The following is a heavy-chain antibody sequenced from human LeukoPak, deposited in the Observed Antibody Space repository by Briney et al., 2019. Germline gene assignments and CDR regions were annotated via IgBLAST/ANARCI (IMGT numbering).Heavy chain of an antibody. J-gene: IGHJ3*02. CDR2: ISSSSSYI. CDR3: TRLPPYSSSWYGDAFDI. D-gene: IGHD6-13*01. Sequence: GGSLRLSCAASGFTFSSYSMSWVRQAPGKGLEWVSSISSSSSYIYYADSVKGRFTISRDNAKNSLYLQMNSLRAEDTAVYYCTRLPPYSSSWYGDAFDIWGQGTMVTVSS. CDR1: GFTFSSYS. V-gene: IGHV3-21*01.